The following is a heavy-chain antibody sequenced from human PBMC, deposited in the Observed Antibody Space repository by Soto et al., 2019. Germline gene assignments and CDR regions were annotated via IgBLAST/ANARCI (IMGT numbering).Heavy chain of an antibody. CDR1: GYTFTSYG. J-gene: IGHJ5*02. CDR2: ISAYNGNT. CDR3: ARDKQQLVHARHNLFDP. Sequence: ASVKVSCKASGYTFTSYGISWVRQAPGQGLEWMGWISAYNGNTNYAQKLQGRVTMTTDTSTSTAYMELRSLRSDDTAVYYCARDKQQLVHARHNLFDPWGQGTLVIVSS. V-gene: IGHV1-18*01. D-gene: IGHD6-13*01.